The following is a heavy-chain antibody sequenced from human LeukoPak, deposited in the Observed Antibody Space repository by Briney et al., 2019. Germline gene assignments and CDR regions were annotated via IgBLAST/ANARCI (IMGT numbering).Heavy chain of an antibody. J-gene: IGHJ6*03. Sequence: ASVKVSCRPSGGTNYDYAVYWVRQAPGQGLEWMARIIPLFGTVNYAQNFQDRLTLSADKSTSTAHMELSSLRFDDTAIYYCATPPPGYSFSNHYYNMDAWGRGTTVTVSS. CDR3: ATPPPGYSFSNHYYNMDA. CDR2: IIPLFGTV. CDR1: GGTNYDYA. V-gene: IGHV1-69*06. D-gene: IGHD1-1*01.